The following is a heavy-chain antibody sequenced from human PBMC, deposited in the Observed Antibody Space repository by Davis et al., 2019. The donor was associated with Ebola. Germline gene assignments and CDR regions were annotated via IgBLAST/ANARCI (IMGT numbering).Heavy chain of an antibody. CDR3: ARNRIAGSSSFYYYYGMDV. J-gene: IGHJ6*02. CDR2: INHSGST. CDR1: GGSFSGYY. V-gene: IGHV4-34*01. Sequence: SETLSLTCAVYGGSFSGYYWSWIRQPPGNGLEWIGQINHSGSTNYNPSLKSRVTISVDTSKNQFSLKLSSVTAADTAVYYCARNRIAGSSSFYYYYGMDVWGQGTTVTVSS. D-gene: IGHD6-6*01.